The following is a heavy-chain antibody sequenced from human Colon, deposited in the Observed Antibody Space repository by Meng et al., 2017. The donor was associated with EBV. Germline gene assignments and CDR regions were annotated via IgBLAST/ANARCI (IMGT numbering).Heavy chain of an antibody. CDR1: GGSFSGYY. D-gene: IGHD3-10*01. CDR2: INHSGST. CDR3: ARGLAWFRELLSINWFDP. Sequence: QAQLQQWGAGLLKPSGNLSLTCAVYGGSFSGYYWTWIRQPPGKGLEWIGEINHSGSTNYNPSLKSRVTISVDTSKNQFSLKLSSVTAADTAVYYCARGLAWFRELLSINWFDPWGQGTLVTVSS. V-gene: IGHV4-34*02. J-gene: IGHJ5*02.